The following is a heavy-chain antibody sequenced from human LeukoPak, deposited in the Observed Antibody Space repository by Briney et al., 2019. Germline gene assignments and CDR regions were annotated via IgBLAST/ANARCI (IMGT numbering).Heavy chain of an antibody. V-gene: IGHV3-21*01. J-gene: IGHJ4*02. CDR1: GFTFSSYS. D-gene: IGHD3-22*01. Sequence: PGGSLRLSCAASGFTFSSYSMNWVRQAPGKGLEWVSSISSSSSYIYYADSVKGRFTISRDNAKNSLYLQMNSLRAEDTAVSYCARRLYYDSSGYYNTAFDYWGQGTLVTVSS. CDR3: ARRLYYDSSGYYNTAFDY. CDR2: ISSSSSYI.